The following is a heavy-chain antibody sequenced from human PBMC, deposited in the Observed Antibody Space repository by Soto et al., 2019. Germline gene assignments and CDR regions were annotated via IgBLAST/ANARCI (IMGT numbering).Heavy chain of an antibody. Sequence: ASVKVSCKASGGTFSSYAISWVRQAPGQGLEWMGGIIPIFGTANYAQKFQGRVTITADESTSTAYMELSSLRSEDTAVYYCASEYYYDSSDPKVRNPLDYWGQGTLVTVSS. D-gene: IGHD3-22*01. CDR2: IIPIFGTA. V-gene: IGHV1-69*13. J-gene: IGHJ4*02. CDR3: ASEYYYDSSDPKVRNPLDY. CDR1: GGTFSSYA.